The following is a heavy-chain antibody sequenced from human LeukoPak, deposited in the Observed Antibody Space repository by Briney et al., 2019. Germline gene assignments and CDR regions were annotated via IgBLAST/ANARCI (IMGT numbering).Heavy chain of an antibody. J-gene: IGHJ4*02. Sequence: GGSLRVSCAASGFTFSSYAMSWVRQAPGKGLEWVSAISGSGGSTYYADSVKGRFTISRDNSKNTLYLQMNSLRAEDTAVYYCFRGYSGYDGVDYWGQGTLVTVSS. D-gene: IGHD5-12*01. CDR1: GFTFSSYA. CDR3: FRGYSGYDGVDY. V-gene: IGHV3-23*01. CDR2: ISGSGGST.